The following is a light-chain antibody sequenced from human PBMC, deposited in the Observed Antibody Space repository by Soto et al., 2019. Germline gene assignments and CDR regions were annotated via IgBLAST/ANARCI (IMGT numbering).Light chain of an antibody. CDR2: KAS. J-gene: IGKJ1*01. Sequence: DIQMTQSPSTLSASVGDRVTITCRASQSIGSWLAWYQQKPGKAPKLLIYKASSLESGVPSRFSGSGSGTEFTHTISSLQPDDFASYYCQQYGSYSPWTFGQGTKVEIK. CDR1: QSIGSW. V-gene: IGKV1-5*03. CDR3: QQYGSYSPWT.